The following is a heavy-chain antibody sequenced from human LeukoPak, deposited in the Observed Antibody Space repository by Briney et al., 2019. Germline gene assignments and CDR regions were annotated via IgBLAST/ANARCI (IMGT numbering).Heavy chain of an antibody. CDR2: IYYSGST. J-gene: IGHJ4*02. Sequence: SQTLSLTCTVSGGSISSGGYYWSWIRQHPGKGLEWIGYIYYSGSTYYNPSLKSRVTISVDTSKNQFSLKLSSVTAADTAVYCCARGGSYGQDYWGQGTLVTVSS. CDR1: GGSISSGGYY. V-gene: IGHV4-31*03. D-gene: IGHD5-18*01. CDR3: ARGGSYGQDY.